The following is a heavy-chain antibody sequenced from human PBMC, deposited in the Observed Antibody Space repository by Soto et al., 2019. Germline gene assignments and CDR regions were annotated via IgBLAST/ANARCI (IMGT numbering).Heavy chain of an antibody. CDR2: IYYSGDS. V-gene: IGHV4-30-4*01. Sequence: SETLSITCTVSGASVSSGDYYWSSIRQSPGKGLEWIGYIYYSGDSYYNPSLKGRLTISIDTSKNQFSLILNSVTVAATAIYYCVGTGTTDDDWGRGTLVTVCS. J-gene: IGHJ4*02. D-gene: IGHD4-17*01. CDR1: GASVSSGDYY. CDR3: VGTGTTDDD.